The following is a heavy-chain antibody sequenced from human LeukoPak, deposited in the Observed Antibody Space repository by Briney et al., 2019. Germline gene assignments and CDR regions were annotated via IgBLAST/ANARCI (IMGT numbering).Heavy chain of an antibody. CDR1: GGSISSSNW. V-gene: IGHV4-4*02. CDR3: ARVGEENPRPYYFDY. J-gene: IGHJ4*02. Sequence: SETLSLTCTVSGGSISSSNWWCWVRQPPGKGLEWIGEIYHSGSTNYNPSLKSRVTISVDKSKNQFSLKLSSVTAADTAVYYCARVGEENPRPYYFDYWGQGTLVTVSS. D-gene: IGHD1-26*01. CDR2: IYHSGST.